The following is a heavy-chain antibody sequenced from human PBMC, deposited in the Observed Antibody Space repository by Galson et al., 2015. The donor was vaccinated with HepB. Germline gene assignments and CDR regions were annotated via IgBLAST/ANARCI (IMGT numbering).Heavy chain of an antibody. D-gene: IGHD3-16*02. CDR2: IIPIFGST. V-gene: IGHV1-69*13. J-gene: IGHJ4*02. Sequence: SVKVSCKASGGAFSSYTINWVRQAPGQGLEWMGGIIPIFGSTNYAQKFQGRVTITADESTSTASMELSSLRSEDTAVYYCAINPYYDYLWGSYPQDYWGQGTLVTVSS. CDR3: AINPYYDYLWGSYPQDY. CDR1: GGAFSSYT.